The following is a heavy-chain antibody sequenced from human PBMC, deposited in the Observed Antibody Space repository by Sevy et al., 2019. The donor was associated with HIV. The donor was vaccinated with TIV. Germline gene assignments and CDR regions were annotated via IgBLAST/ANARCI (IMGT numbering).Heavy chain of an antibody. CDR3: ARMVRYYFDY. CDR2: ISYDGSNK. D-gene: IGHD3-10*01. Sequence: GGSLRLSCAASGFTFSSYGMHWVRQAPGKGLEWVAVISYDGSNKYYADSVKGRFTISRDNSKNTLYLQMNSLRAEDTAVYYCARMVRYYFDYWGQGTLVTVSS. V-gene: IGHV3-30*03. J-gene: IGHJ4*02. CDR1: GFTFSSYG.